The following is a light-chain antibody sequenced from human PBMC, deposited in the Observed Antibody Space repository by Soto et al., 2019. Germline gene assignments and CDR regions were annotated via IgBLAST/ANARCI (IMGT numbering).Light chain of an antibody. CDR2: DSS. V-gene: IGKV3-15*01. Sequence: EILMTQSPATLSVSPGERATLSCRASQSVSSSVAWYQQKPGQAPRLLIYDSSSRATGVPARLSGSGSGTDFTLPIRRLEPEDFAVYYCQQYGSSGTFGQGTKVDIK. CDR3: QQYGSSGT. CDR1: QSVSSS. J-gene: IGKJ1*01.